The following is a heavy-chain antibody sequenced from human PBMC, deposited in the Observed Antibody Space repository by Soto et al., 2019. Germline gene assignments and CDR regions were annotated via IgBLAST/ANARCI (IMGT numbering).Heavy chain of an antibody. CDR1: GFTFDDYA. D-gene: IGHD6-13*01. V-gene: IGHV3-9*01. J-gene: IGHJ6*02. CDR2: ISWNSANI. Sequence: LRLSCAASGFTFDDYAMNWVRQAPGKGLEWVPSISWNSANIGYADSVKGRFTISRDNARNSLYLQMNSLRTEDTALYYCAKEMGSIAALGGMDVWGQGTTVTVSS. CDR3: AKEMGSIAALGGMDV.